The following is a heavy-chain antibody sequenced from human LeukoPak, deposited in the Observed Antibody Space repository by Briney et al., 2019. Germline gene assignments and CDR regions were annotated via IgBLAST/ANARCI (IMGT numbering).Heavy chain of an antibody. CDR2: IYYSGST. CDR3: AGGVAVAGRSVQH. V-gene: IGHV4-59*01. Sequence: SETLSLTCTVSGGSISSYYWSWIRQPPGKGLEWIGYIYYSGSTNYNPSLKSRVTISVDTSKNQFSLKLSSVTAADTAVYYCAGGVAVAGRSVQHWGQGTLVTVSS. CDR1: GGSISSYY. J-gene: IGHJ1*01. D-gene: IGHD6-19*01.